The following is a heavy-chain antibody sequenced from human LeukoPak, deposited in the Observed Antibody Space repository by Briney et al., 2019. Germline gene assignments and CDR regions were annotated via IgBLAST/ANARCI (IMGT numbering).Heavy chain of an antibody. CDR3: VRGRGSYGWFDP. V-gene: IGHV3-74*01. CDR1: GFTSSSYW. D-gene: IGHD3-10*01. CDR2: ISGDGTAR. J-gene: IGHJ5*02. Sequence: GGSLRLSCAASGFTSSSYWMHWVRHVPGKGLVWVSRISGDGTARNYADSVKGRFTISRDDAKNTVDLQMNSLRGEDTAVYYCVRGRGSYGWFDPWGRGTLVTVSS.